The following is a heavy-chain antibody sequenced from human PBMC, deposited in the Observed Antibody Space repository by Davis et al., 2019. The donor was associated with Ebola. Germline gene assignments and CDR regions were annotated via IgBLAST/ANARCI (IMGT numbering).Heavy chain of an antibody. CDR3: ARSFYYYDSSGQATY. V-gene: IGHV1-2*06. Sequence: ASVKVSCKASGYTFTGYYMHWVRQAPGQGLEWMGRINPNSGGTNYAQKFQGRVTMTRDTSISTAYMELSRLRSEDTAVYYCARSFYYYDSSGQATYWGQGTLVTVSS. J-gene: IGHJ4*02. CDR1: GYTFTGYY. CDR2: INPNSGGT. D-gene: IGHD3-22*01.